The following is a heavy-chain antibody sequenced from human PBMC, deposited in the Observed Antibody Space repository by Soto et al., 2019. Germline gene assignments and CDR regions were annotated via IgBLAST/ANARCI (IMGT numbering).Heavy chain of an antibody. V-gene: IGHV4-4*02. CDR1: GGSISSSNW. CDR3: ASYYDSSGYLRFDS. CDR2: IYHSGST. D-gene: IGHD3-22*01. J-gene: IGHJ4*02. Sequence: QVQLQESGPGLVKPSGTLSLTCAVSGGSISSSNWWSWVRQPPGKGLGWIGEIYHSGSTNYNPSLKSRVTISVDKSKNQFSLKLSSVTAADTAVYYCASYYDSSGYLRFDSWGQGTLVIVSS.